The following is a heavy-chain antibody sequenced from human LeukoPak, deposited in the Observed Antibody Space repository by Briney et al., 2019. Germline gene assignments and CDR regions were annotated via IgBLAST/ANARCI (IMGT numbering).Heavy chain of an antibody. CDR3: ARRMARNLARGPQRGYSYGYVGSGEGY. CDR1: GGSFSGYY. D-gene: IGHD5-18*01. J-gene: IGHJ4*02. CDR2: INHSGST. V-gene: IGHV4-34*01. Sequence: PSETLSLTCAVYGGSFSGYYWSWIRQPPGKGLEWIGEINHSGSTNYNPSLKSRVTISVDTSKNQFSLKLSSVTAADTAVYYCARRMARNLARGPQRGYSYGYVGSGEGYWGQGTLVTVSP.